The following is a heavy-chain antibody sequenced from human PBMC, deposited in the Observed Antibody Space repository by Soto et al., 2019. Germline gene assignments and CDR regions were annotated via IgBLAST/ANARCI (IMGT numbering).Heavy chain of an antibody. Sequence: SETLSLTCAVSGGSISSGGYSWSWIRQPPGKGLEWIGYIYHSGSTYYNPSLKSRVTISVDRSKNQFSLKLSSVTAADTAVYYCARAIGGRYYYGMDVWGQGTTVTVSS. CDR3: ARAIGGRYYYGMDV. J-gene: IGHJ6*02. CDR1: GGSISSGGYS. CDR2: IYHSGST. V-gene: IGHV4-30-2*01. D-gene: IGHD3-10*01.